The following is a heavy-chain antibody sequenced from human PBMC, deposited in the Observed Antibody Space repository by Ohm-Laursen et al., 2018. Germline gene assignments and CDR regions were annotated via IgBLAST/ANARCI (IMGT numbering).Heavy chain of an antibody. Sequence: SDTLSLTCTVSGGSISSGGYYWSWIRQHPGKGLEWIGYIYYSGSTTYNPSLKSRVTISVDTSKNQFSLKLSSVTSADTAVYYCARGSYYNVIWGQGTLVTVSS. V-gene: IGHV4-61*08. J-gene: IGHJ4*02. CDR1: GGSISSGGYY. D-gene: IGHD3-10*01. CDR2: IYYSGST. CDR3: ARGSYYNVI.